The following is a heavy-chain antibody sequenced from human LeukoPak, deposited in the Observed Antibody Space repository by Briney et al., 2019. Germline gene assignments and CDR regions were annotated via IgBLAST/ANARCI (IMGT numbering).Heavy chain of an antibody. V-gene: IGHV1-2*02. Sequence: ASVKVSCKASGYTFTGYYMHWVRQAPGQGLEWMGWINPNSGGTNYAQKFQGRVTMTRDTSISTAYMELSRLRSDDTAVYYCARVNTVTTGGRPFDYWGQGTLVTVSS. J-gene: IGHJ4*02. CDR2: INPNSGGT. D-gene: IGHD4-17*01. CDR3: ARVNTVTTGGRPFDY. CDR1: GYTFTGYY.